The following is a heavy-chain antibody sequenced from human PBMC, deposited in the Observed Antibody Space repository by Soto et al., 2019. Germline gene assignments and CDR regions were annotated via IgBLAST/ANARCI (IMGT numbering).Heavy chain of an antibody. CDR3: ARDIYGSGANWFDP. CDR1: GGSVSSGSYY. V-gene: IGHV4-61*01. Sequence: SETLSLSCTVSGGSVSSGSYYWSWIRQPPGKGQEWIGYIYYSGSTNYNPSLKSRVTISVDTSKNQFSLKLSSVTAADTAVYYCARDIYGSGANWFDPWGQGTLLTVSS. CDR2: IYYSGST. J-gene: IGHJ5*02. D-gene: IGHD3-10*01.